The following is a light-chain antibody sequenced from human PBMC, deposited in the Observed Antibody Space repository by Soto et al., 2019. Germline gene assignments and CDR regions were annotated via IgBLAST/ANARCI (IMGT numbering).Light chain of an antibody. Sequence: DIQMTQSPSSVSASLGDIVTITCRASQGISNWLAWYQQKPGKAPKLLIYDASTLESGVPSRFSCSRSGTEFTLTISSLQPDDFATYYCQQYNSYSWTFGQGTKVDI. CDR3: QQYNSYSWT. V-gene: IGKV1-5*01. J-gene: IGKJ1*01. CDR1: QGISNW. CDR2: DAS.